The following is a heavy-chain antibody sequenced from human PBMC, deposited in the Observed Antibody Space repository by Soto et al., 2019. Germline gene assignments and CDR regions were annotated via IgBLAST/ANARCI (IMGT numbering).Heavy chain of an antibody. Sequence: GGSLRLSCAASGSTFDDYAMHWVRQAPGKGLEWVSGISWSGETTFYADSVKGRFTISRDNSKNTLYLQMNSLRAEDTARYYCARFREYYQGSGSRTYYYYGMDVWGQGTTVTVSS. J-gene: IGHJ6*02. CDR2: ISWSGETT. D-gene: IGHD3-10*01. V-gene: IGHV3-23*01. CDR3: ARFREYYQGSGSRTYYYYGMDV. CDR1: GSTFDDYA.